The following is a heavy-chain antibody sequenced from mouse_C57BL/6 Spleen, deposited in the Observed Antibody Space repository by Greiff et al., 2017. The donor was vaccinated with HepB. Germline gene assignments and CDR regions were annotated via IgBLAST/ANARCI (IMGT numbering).Heavy chain of an antibody. J-gene: IGHJ1*03. CDR1: GFTFSSYG. Sequence: EVKLMESGGDLVKPGGSLKLSCAASGFTFSSYGMSWVRQTPDKRLEWVATISSGGSYTYYPDSVKGRFTISRDNAKNNLYLQMSSLKSEDTAMYYCARRGYGNYRYFDVWGTGTTVTVSS. D-gene: IGHD2-1*01. CDR2: ISSGGSYT. V-gene: IGHV5-6*02. CDR3: ARRGYGNYRYFDV.